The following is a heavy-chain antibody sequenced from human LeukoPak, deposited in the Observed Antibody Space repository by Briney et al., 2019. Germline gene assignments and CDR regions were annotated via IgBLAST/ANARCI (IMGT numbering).Heavy chain of an antibody. J-gene: IGHJ3*02. D-gene: IGHD2-2*01. CDR2: IIPIFGTA. V-gene: IGHV1-69*13. CDR3: ARGGDGVVVPAAISAFDI. CDR1: GGTFSSYA. Sequence: SVKVSCKASGGTFSSYAITWVRQAPGQGREWMGGIIPIFGTANYAQKFQGRVTITADESTSTAYMELSSLRSEDTAVYYCARGGDGVVVPAAISAFDIWGQGTMVTVSS.